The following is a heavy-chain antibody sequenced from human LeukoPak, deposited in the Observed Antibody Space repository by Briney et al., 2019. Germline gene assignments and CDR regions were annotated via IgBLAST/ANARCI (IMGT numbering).Heavy chain of an antibody. CDR3: ARSRKRGDYGSSCDY. V-gene: IGHV1-69*06. Sequence: SVKVSCKASGGTFSSYAISWVRQAPGQGLEWMGGIIPIFATANYAQKFQGRVTITAGKSTSTAYMELSSLRSEDTAVYYCARSRKRGDYGSSCDYWGQGTLVTVSS. CDR2: IIPIFATA. CDR1: GGTFSSYA. J-gene: IGHJ4*02. D-gene: IGHD3-10*01.